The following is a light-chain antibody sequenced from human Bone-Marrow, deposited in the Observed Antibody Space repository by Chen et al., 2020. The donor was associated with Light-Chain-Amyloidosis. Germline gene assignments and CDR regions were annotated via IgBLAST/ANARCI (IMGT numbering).Light chain of an antibody. J-gene: IGLJ3*02. CDR1: SGSIATNY. Sequence: NFMLTQPHSVSESPGKTVIISCTRSSGSIATNYVQWYQQRPGSSPTTVIYEDDQRPSGVPDRFSSSIDRSSNSASLTISGLKTEAEADYYCQSCHGSSKGVFGGGTKLTVL. CDR2: EDD. V-gene: IGLV6-57*01. CDR3: QSCHGSSKGV.